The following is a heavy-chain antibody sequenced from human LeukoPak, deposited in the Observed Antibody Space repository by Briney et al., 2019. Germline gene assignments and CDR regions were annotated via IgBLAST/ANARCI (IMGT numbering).Heavy chain of an antibody. V-gene: IGHV4-39*07. Sequence: SETLSLTCTVSGGSISSSSYYWSWIRQPPGKGLEWIGEINHSGSTNYNPSLKSRVTISVDTSKNQFSLKLSSVTAADTAVYYCARILENYYDSSGFGYWGQGTLVTVSS. CDR2: INHSGST. J-gene: IGHJ4*02. CDR3: ARILENYYDSSGFGY. CDR1: GGSISSSSYY. D-gene: IGHD3-22*01.